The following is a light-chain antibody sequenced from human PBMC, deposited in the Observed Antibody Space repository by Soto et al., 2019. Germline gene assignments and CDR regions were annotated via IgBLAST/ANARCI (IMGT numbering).Light chain of an antibody. V-gene: IGKV1-5*03. J-gene: IGKJ1*01. CDR1: QSINSW. Sequence: DIQMTQSPSTLSASVGDRVTITCRASQSINSWLAWYQQKPGKASNLLIYKASSLESGVPSRFSGSGSGTEFTLTISSLQPDDFATYYCQQYDSYSWTFGQGTKVEIK. CDR2: KAS. CDR3: QQYDSYSWT.